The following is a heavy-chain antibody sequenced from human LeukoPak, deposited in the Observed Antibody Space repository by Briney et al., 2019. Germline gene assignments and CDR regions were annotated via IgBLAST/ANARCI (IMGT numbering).Heavy chain of an antibody. CDR2: ISGSGEST. CDR3: ARDRQNYYGSGYYFDC. J-gene: IGHJ4*02. V-gene: IGHV3-23*01. D-gene: IGHD3-10*01. CDR1: GFTFSSYV. Sequence: GGSLRLSXAASGFTFSSYVMTWVRQAPGKGLEWVSSISGSGESTYYADSVKGRFTISRDNSKSTLHVQMNRLRVEDTAVYYCARDRQNYYGSGYYFDCWGQGTLVTVSS.